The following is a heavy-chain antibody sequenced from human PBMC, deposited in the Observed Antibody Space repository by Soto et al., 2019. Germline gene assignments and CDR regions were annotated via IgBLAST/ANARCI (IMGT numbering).Heavy chain of an antibody. CDR3: LYWFYTYPGYFAF. D-gene: IGHD3-16*01. CDR2: IYWDNDK. CDR1: GFALRTTGGG. V-gene: IGHV2-5*02. Sequence: SGPTLVNPTQTLSLTCTFSGFALRTTGGGVGWIRQPPGKALEWLALIYWDNDKRYSPSLKTRLTITKDTSKDQVVLTMTNMDPEDTATYYCLYWFYTYPGYFAFWAQRTLVPVSS. J-gene: IGHJ1*01.